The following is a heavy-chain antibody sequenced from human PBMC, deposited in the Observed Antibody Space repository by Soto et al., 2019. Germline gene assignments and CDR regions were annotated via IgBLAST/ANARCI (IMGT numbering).Heavy chain of an antibody. Sequence: EVQLVESGGGLVQPGGSLKLSCAASGFTFSGSAMHWVRQASGKGLGWVGRIRSKANSYATAYAASVKGRFTISRDDSKNTAYLQMNSLKTEDTAVYYCTRRRGDYGDYYYYYGMDVWGQGTTVTVSS. J-gene: IGHJ6*02. CDR3: TRRRGDYGDYYYYYGMDV. CDR2: IRSKANSYAT. V-gene: IGHV3-73*02. CDR1: GFTFSGSA. D-gene: IGHD4-17*01.